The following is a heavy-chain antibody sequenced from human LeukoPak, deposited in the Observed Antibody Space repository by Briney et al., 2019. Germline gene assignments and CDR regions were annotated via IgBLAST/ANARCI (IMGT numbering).Heavy chain of an antibody. CDR3: ARERNIVGATRVFDP. J-gene: IGHJ5*02. V-gene: IGHV1-2*02. CDR1: GYTFAGYC. D-gene: IGHD1-26*01. CDR2: INPNSGGT. Sequence: ASVKVSCKASGYTFAGYCMQWVRQAPGQGLEWMGWINPNSGGTNYAQKFQGRVTMTRDTSISTAYMELSRLRSDDTAVYYCARERNIVGATRVFDPWGQGTLVTVSS.